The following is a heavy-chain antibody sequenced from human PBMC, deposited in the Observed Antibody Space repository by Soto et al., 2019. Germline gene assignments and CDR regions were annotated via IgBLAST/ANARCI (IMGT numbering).Heavy chain of an antibody. Sequence: GGSLRLSCVASGFSFSNYNMNWVRQAPGKGLEWVSYITDSSDTVHYADSVRGRFTISRDNAESSLYLQMNSLRDEDTAVYYCAKDVGQWVETFDYWGHGTLVTVSS. CDR2: ITDSSDTV. J-gene: IGHJ4*01. CDR3: AKDVGQWVETFDY. D-gene: IGHD6-19*01. V-gene: IGHV3-48*02. CDR1: GFSFSNYN.